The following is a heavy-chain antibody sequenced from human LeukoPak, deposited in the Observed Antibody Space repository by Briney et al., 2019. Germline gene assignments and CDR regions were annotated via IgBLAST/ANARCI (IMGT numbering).Heavy chain of an antibody. CDR1: GFTFSSYA. CDR2: ISYDGSNK. D-gene: IGHD5-12*01. CDR3: AKDRADVVPTMVLAY. J-gene: IGHJ4*02. Sequence: GGSLRLSCAASGFTFSSYAMHWVRQAPGKGLEWVAVISYDGSNKYYADSVKGRFTISRDNSKNTLFLQMNSLRAEDMAVYYCAKDRADVVPTMVLAYWGQGILGTVSS. V-gene: IGHV3-30-3*01.